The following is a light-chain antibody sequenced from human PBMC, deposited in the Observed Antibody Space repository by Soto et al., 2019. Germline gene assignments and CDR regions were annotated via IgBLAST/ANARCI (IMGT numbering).Light chain of an antibody. CDR3: HHYNNLPLT. J-gene: IGKJ4*01. V-gene: IGKV3-15*01. Sequence: EIVMTQSPATLSVSPGERATLSCRASQSVSNNLAWYQHKPGQAPRLLLFGASTRATTIPFRFSGSGSGTEFTLPIISLQSEDSAVYYCHHYNNLPLTFGGGTKVEIK. CDR1: QSVSNN. CDR2: GAS.